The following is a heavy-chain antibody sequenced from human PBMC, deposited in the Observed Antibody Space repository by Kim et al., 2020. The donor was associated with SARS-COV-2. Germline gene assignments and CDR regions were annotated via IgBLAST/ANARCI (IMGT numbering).Heavy chain of an antibody. D-gene: IGHD6-19*01. Sequence: GGSLRLSCAASGFTFSSYGMHWVRQAPGKGLEWVSGICCDGSNKFYADSVKGRFTISRDNSKNTLYLQMNSLRAEETAVYYCARDWGSSGCFDYWGQGTLVTVSS. CDR3: ARDWGSSGCFDY. CDR2: ICCDGSNK. CDR1: GFTFSSYG. J-gene: IGHJ4*02. V-gene: IGHV3-33*08.